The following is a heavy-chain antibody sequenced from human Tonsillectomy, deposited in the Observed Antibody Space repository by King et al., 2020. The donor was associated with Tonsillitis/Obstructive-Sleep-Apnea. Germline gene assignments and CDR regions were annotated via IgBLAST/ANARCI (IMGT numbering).Heavy chain of an antibody. V-gene: IGHV4-59*01. D-gene: IGHD2-8*01. Sequence: LQLQESGPGLVKPSETLSLTCTVSGGPISSYYWSWIRQPPGKGLEWIGYIYYSGSTNYNPSLKSRVTISGDTSKNQFSLKLSSVTAADTAVYYFAGDMVLEAGGDAFDIWGQGTMVTVSS. J-gene: IGHJ3*02. CDR1: GGPISSYY. CDR3: AGDMVLEAGGDAFDI. CDR2: IYYSGST.